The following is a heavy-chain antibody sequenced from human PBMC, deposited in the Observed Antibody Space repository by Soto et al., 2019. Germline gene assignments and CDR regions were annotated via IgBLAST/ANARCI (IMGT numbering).Heavy chain of an antibody. V-gene: IGHV3-23*01. J-gene: IGHJ6*03. CDR1: GFTFSSYA. CDR2: ISGSGGST. CDR3: ATTPTARYYYYYMDV. Sequence: EVQLLESGGGLVQPGGSLRLSCAASGFTFSSYAMSWVRQAPGKGLEWVSAISGSGGSTYYADSVKGRFTISRDNSKNTLYLQMNSLRAEDTAVYYCATTPTARYYYYYMDVWGKGTTVTVSS.